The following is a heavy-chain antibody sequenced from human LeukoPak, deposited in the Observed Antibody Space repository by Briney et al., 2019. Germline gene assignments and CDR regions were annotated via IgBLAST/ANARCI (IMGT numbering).Heavy chain of an antibody. J-gene: IGHJ5*02. CDR3: ARVGLEENWFDP. V-gene: IGHV1-69*05. Sequence: GASVKVSCKASGGTFSSYAISWVRQALGQGLEWMGGIVPIFGTANYAQKFQGRVTITTDESTSTAYMELSSLRSEDTAVYYCARVGLEENWFDPWGQGTLVTVSS. CDR1: GGTFSSYA. D-gene: IGHD3/OR15-3a*01. CDR2: IVPIFGTA.